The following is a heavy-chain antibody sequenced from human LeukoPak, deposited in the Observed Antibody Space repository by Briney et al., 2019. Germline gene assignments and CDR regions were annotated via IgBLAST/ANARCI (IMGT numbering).Heavy chain of an antibody. CDR1: GFTFSDYY. V-gene: IGHV3-11*06. D-gene: IGHD3-10*01. J-gene: IGHJ6*02. Sequence: SGGSLRLSCAASGFTFSDYYMSWIRQAPGKGLEWVSYISSSSSYTNYADSVKGRFTISRDNAKNSLYPQMNSLRAEDTAVYYCARGSGVLNYYGMDVWGQGTTVTVSS. CDR2: ISSSSSYT. CDR3: ARGSGVLNYYGMDV.